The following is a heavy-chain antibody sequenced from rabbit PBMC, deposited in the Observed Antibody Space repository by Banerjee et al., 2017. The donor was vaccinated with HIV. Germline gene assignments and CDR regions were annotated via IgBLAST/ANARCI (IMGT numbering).Heavy chain of an antibody. Sequence: QEQLEESGGDLVKPEGSLTLTCTASGFSFTNKYVMCWVRQAPGKGLEWIACIDAGSNGNTYYASWAKGRFTVSKTSSTTVTLQMTSLTAADTATYFCVRDLTGVIGWNFNLWGPGTLVTVS. J-gene: IGHJ4*01. CDR1: GFSFTNKYV. V-gene: IGHV1S45*01. D-gene: IGHD1-1*01. CDR2: IDAGSNGNT. CDR3: VRDLTGVIGWNFNL.